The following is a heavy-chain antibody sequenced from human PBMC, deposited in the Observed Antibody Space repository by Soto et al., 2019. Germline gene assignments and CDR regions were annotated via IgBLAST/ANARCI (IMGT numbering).Heavy chain of an antibody. D-gene: IGHD2-2*01. J-gene: IGHJ6*02. CDR2: INPNSGGT. V-gene: IGHV1-2*04. Sequence: GASVKVSCKASGYTFTGYYMHCVRQAPGQVLEWMGWINPNSGGTNYAQKFQGWVTMTRDTSISTAYMELSRLRSDDTAVYYCARGSRRAAEYGMDVWGQGTTVTVSS. CDR1: GYTFTGYY. CDR3: ARGSRRAAEYGMDV.